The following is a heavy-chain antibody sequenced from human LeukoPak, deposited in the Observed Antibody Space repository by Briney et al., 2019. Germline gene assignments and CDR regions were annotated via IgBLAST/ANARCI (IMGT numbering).Heavy chain of an antibody. V-gene: IGHV3-23*01. CDR3: AKFLYGSGSYYSFDY. CDR2: MTGSGGST. J-gene: IGHJ4*02. Sequence: GGSLRLSCAASGFTFRSNAMSWVRQAPGKGLEWVSAMTGSGGSTYYADPVKGRFTISRDNSKNTLYLQMNSLRVEDTAVYYCAKFLYGSGSYYSFDYWGQGTLVTVSS. CDR1: GFTFRSNA. D-gene: IGHD3-10*01.